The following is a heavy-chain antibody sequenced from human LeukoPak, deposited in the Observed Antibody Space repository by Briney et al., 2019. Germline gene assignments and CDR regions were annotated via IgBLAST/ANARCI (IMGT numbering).Heavy chain of an antibody. D-gene: IGHD3-10*01. J-gene: IGHJ4*02. CDR3: ARGHFGSGNYVDY. CDR1: GFTFNSYS. CDR2: ISSSSSFI. V-gene: IGHV3-21*01. Sequence: KSGGSLRLSCAASGFTFNSYSINWVRQAPGKGLEWVSSISSSSSFIYYADSVKGRFTISRDNAKNSLYLQMNSLRAEDTAVYYCARGHFGSGNYVDYWGQGTLVTVSS.